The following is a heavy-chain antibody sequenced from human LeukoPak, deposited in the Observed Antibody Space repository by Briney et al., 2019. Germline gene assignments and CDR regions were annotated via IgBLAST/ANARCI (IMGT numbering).Heavy chain of an antibody. D-gene: IGHD3/OR15-3a*01. V-gene: IGHV3-48*03. J-gene: IGHJ4*02. CDR2: ISSSSSTI. CDR1: GFKFSSFE. CDR3: ARAFGLTDY. Sequence: GGSLRLSCATSGFKFSSFEINWVRQAPGKGLEWVSYISSSSSTIYYADSVKGRFTISRDNAKNSLYLQMNSLRDEDTAVYYCARAFGLTDYWGQGTLVTVSS.